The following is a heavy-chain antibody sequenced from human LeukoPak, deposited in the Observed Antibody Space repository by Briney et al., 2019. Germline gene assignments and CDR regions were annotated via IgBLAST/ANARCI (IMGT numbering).Heavy chain of an antibody. CDR3: ATNTGWYV. D-gene: IGHD6-19*01. CDR1: GFTSTPS. J-gene: IGHJ4*02. Sequence: PGGSLRLSCAASGFTSTPSELNWVRQAPGKGLVWVSRINPDGSSTNYADSVKGRFTISRDNAKSTLSLEMSSLRAEDTAVYYCATNTGWYVWGQGTLVTVSS. CDR2: INPDGSST. V-gene: IGHV3-74*01.